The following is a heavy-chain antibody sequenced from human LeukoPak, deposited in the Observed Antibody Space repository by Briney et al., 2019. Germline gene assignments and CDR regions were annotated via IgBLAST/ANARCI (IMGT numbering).Heavy chain of an antibody. CDR3: ARRPYYYDSSGGYYGMDV. V-gene: IGHV4-59*08. CDR2: IYYSGST. Sequence: SETLSLTCTVSGGSISNYYWSWIRQPPGKGLEYIGYIYYSGSTNYNPSLKSRVTISVDTSKNQFSLRLSSVTAADTAMYYCARRPYYYDSSGGYYGMDVWGQGTTVTVSS. D-gene: IGHD3-22*01. CDR1: GGSISNYY. J-gene: IGHJ6*02.